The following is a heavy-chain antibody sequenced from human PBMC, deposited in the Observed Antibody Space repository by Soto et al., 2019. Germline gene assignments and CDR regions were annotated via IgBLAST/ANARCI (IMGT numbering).Heavy chain of an antibody. D-gene: IGHD3-9*01. CDR1: GVSISSGGYS. J-gene: IGHJ5*02. CDR2: IYHSGTT. Sequence: SETLSLTCAVSGVSISSGGYSWNWIRQPPGKGLEWIGYIYHSGTTYSNPSLKSRVTISVDRSKNQFSLKLSSVTAADTAVYYCSRLRYSEGWFDPWGQGTLVTVSS. CDR3: SRLRYSEGWFDP. V-gene: IGHV4-30-2*01.